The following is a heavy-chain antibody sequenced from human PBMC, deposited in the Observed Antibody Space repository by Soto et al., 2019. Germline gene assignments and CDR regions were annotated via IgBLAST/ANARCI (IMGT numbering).Heavy chain of an antibody. V-gene: IGHV3-21*01. J-gene: IGHJ3*02. Sequence: EVQLVESGGGLVKPGGSLRLSCAASGFTFSSYSMNWVRQAPGKGLEWVSSISSSSSYIYYADSVKGRFTISRDNAKNSLYPQMNSLSAEDTAVYYCARPFYVWGRYRLGDAFDIWGQGTMVTVSS. CDR3: ARPFYVWGRYRLGDAFDI. CDR2: ISSSSSYI. D-gene: IGHD3-16*02. CDR1: GFTFSSYS.